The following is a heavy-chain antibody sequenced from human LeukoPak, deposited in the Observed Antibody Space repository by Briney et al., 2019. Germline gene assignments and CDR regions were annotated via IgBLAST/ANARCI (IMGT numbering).Heavy chain of an antibody. CDR2: IIPIFGIA. J-gene: IGHJ4*02. CDR3: ARGREEDSSGYYYGFDY. D-gene: IGHD3-22*01. Sequence: SVKVSCKASGGTFSSYAISWVRQAPGQGLEWMGRIIPIFGIANYAQKFQGRVTITADKSTSTAYMELSSLRSEDTAVYYCARGREEDSSGYYYGFDYRGQGTLVTVSS. V-gene: IGHV1-69*04. CDR1: GGTFSSYA.